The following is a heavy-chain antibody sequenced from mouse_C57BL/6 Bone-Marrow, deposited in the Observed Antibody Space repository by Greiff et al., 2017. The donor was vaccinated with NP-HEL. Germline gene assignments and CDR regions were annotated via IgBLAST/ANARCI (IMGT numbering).Heavy chain of an antibody. CDR3: ASPYGYPYYYAMDY. CDR2: IDPEDGET. V-gene: IGHV14-2*01. J-gene: IGHJ4*01. Sequence: EVKLQESGAELVKPGASVKLSCTASGFNIKDYYMHWVKQRTEQGLEWIGRIDPEDGETKYAPKFQGKATITADTSSNTAYLQLSSLTSEDTAVYYCASPYGYPYYYAMDYWGQGTSVTVSS. D-gene: IGHD2-2*01. CDR1: GFNIKDYY.